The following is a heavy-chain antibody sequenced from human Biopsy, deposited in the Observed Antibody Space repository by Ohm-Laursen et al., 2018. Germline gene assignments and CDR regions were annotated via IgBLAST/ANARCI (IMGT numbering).Heavy chain of an antibody. D-gene: IGHD3-3*01. CDR2: INAYNGNT. Sequence: GASVKVSCKASGYTFTNYGISWVRQAPGQGLEWMGWINAYNGNTNYAQKLQGRDTMTTGTSTSTAYMELRSLRSDDTALYYCARDRTPYYDFWSGKSFDNWFDPWGQGTLVTVSS. J-gene: IGHJ5*02. CDR1: GYTFTNYG. V-gene: IGHV1-18*01. CDR3: ARDRTPYYDFWSGKSFDNWFDP.